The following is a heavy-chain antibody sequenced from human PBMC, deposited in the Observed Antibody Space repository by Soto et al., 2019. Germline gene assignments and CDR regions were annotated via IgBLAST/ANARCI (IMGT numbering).Heavy chain of an antibody. D-gene: IGHD5-18*01. CDR2: INAGNGNT. Sequence: QVQLVQSGAEVKKPGASVKVSCKASGYTFTSYAMHWVRQAPGQRLEWMGWINAGNGNTKYSQKFQGRVTITRDTSASTAYMELSSLRPVDTAVYYCARDPGYSYGYNWGQGTLVTVSS. J-gene: IGHJ4*02. V-gene: IGHV1-3*01. CDR3: ARDPGYSYGYN. CDR1: GYTFTSYA.